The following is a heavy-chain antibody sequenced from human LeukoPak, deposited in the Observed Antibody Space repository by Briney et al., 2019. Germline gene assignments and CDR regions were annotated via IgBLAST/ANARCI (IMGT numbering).Heavy chain of an antibody. D-gene: IGHD4-17*01. Sequence: PSETLSLTCAVSGGSISSNSYYWGWIRQPPGKGLEWIGSIYYSGSTYYNPSLKSRVTISVDTSKNQFSLKLSSVTAADTAVYYCAREPATYGDDSYFDYWGQGTLVTVSS. CDR3: AREPATYGDDSYFDY. J-gene: IGHJ4*02. V-gene: IGHV4-39*07. CDR2: IYYSGST. CDR1: GGSISSNSYY.